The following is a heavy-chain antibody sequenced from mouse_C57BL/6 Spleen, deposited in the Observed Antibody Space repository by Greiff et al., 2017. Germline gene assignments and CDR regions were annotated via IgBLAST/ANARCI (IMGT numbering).Heavy chain of an antibody. D-gene: IGHD2-1*01. J-gene: IGHJ1*03. CDR1: GYTFTDYY. V-gene: IGHV1-77*01. CDR2: LGPGSGST. CDR3: ARCLLWGYFDV. Sequence: VKLQESGAELVKPGASVKISCKASGYTFTDYYINWVKQRPGPGLEWIGKLGPGSGSTYYNEKFKGKATLTADKSSSTAYMQLSSLTSEDSAVYFCARCLLWGYFDVWGTGTTVTVSS.